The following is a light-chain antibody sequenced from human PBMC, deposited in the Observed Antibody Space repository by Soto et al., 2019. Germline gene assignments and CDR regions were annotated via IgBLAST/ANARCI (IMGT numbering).Light chain of an antibody. CDR2: GAS. CDR1: QSVSNNY. CDR3: QQYNSYSKT. V-gene: IGKV3-20*01. Sequence: EILLTQSPSTLPLSPGERATLSCRASQSVSNNYLAWYQQKPGQAPRLLIYGASNRATGIPDRFSGSGSGTDFTLTISSLQPDDFATYYCQQYNSYSKTFGQGTKVDIK. J-gene: IGKJ1*01.